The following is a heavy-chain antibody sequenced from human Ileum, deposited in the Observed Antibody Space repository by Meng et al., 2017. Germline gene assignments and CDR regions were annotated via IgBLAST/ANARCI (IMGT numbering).Heavy chain of an antibody. V-gene: IGHV3-73*01. J-gene: IGHJ4*02. D-gene: IGHD3-16*02. CDR3: TLALRLGELSLYDY. CDR1: GFTFSGSA. Sequence: GESLKISCAAPGFTFSGSAMHWVRQASGKGLEWVGRIRSKANSYATAYAASVKGRFTISRDDSKNTAYLQMNSLKTEDTAVYYCTLALRLGELSLYDYWGQGTLVTVSS. CDR2: IRSKANSYAT.